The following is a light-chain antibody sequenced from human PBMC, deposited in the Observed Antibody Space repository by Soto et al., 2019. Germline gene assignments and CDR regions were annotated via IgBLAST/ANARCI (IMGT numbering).Light chain of an antibody. CDR2: EVS. CDR1: SSDVGGYNY. J-gene: IGLJ1*01. CDR3: SSYAGSNNLFV. V-gene: IGLV2-8*01. Sequence: TSSDVGGYNYGSWYQQHPGKARKVMIYEVSKRSSGVPDRFSGSKSGNTASLTVSGLQAEDEADYYCSSYAGSNNLFVFGTGTKVTVL.